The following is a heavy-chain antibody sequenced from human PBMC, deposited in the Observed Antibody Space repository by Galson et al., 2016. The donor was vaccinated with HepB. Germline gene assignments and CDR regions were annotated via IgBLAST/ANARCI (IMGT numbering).Heavy chain of an antibody. CDR2: TRNKASSYST. D-gene: IGHD1-26*01. V-gene: IGHV3-72*01. J-gene: IGHJ4*02. Sequence: SLRLSCAASGFSFGSYAMHWVRQAPGKGLEWVGRTRNKASSYSTEYAASVKGRFTISRDDSKNSLYLQMNSLKTEDTAVYYCARDSGTYEIDYWGQGTLVTVSS. CDR1: GFSFGSYA. CDR3: ARDSGTYEIDY.